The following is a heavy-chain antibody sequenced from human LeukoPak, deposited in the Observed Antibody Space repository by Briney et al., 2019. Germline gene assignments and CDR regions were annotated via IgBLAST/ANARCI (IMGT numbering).Heavy chain of an antibody. J-gene: IGHJ6*02. CDR1: GGSISSGDYY. V-gene: IGHV4-30-4*01. Sequence: PSQTLSLTCTVSGGSISSGDYYWSWIRQPPGKGLEWIGYSYYSGSTYYNPSLKSRVTISVDTSKNQFSLKLSSVTAADTAVYYCARDSPYDSSGFGMDVWGQGTTVTVSS. D-gene: IGHD3-22*01. CDR2: SYYSGST. CDR3: ARDSPYDSSGFGMDV.